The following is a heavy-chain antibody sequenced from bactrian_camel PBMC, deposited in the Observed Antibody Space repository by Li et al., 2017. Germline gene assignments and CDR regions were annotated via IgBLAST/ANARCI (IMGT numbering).Heavy chain of an antibody. J-gene: IGHJ4*01. Sequence: QLVESGGGSVQAGGSLRLSCIASGFAVDASDMGWYRQAPGNECEMVSTTSNDITTYYLNSVKGRFTISQDKAKNTLYLQMNSLQPEDTAVYSCAAVSSPRGVVVAAYDQYEHWGQGTQVTVS. V-gene: IGHV3S55*01. CDR2: TSNDITT. CDR1: GFAVDASD. D-gene: IGHD7*01. CDR3: AAVSSPRGVVVAAYDQYEH.